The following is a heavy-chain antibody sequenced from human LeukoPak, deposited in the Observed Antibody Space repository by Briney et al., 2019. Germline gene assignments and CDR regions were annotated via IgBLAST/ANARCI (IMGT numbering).Heavy chain of an antibody. Sequence: SGTLSLTCAVSGGSISSSNWWSWVRQPLGKGLEWIGEIYHSGSTNYNPSLKSRVTISVDKSKNQFSLKLSSVTAADTAVYYCARLFPGSGWAPNWFDPWGQGTLVTVSS. CDR2: IYHSGST. V-gene: IGHV4-4*02. D-gene: IGHD6-19*01. J-gene: IGHJ5*02. CDR1: GGSISSSNW. CDR3: ARLFPGSGWAPNWFDP.